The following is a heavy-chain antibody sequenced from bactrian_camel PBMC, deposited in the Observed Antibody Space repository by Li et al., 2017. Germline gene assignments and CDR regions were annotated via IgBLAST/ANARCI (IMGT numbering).Heavy chain of an antibody. Sequence: DVQLVESGGGSVQAGGSLRLSCVVSGYTDNKYPMAWFRQAPGKGREGVAAMYTGGGRTFYADSVKGRFTISQDNAGLYLQMNSLKPEDTAMYYCAATLAPRCTMAADSFHNWGQGTQVTVS. CDR2: MYTGGGRT. V-gene: IGHV3S31*01. CDR3: AATLAPRCTMAADSFHN. CDR1: GYTDNKYP. D-gene: IGHD4*01. J-gene: IGHJ4*01.